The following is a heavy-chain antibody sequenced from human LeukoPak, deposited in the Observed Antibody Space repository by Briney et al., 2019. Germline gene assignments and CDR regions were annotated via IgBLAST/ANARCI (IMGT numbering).Heavy chain of an antibody. D-gene: IGHD3-10*01. J-gene: IGHJ4*02. CDR1: GFTFSSYG. CDR2: IAYDGTNI. Sequence: GGSLRLSCAASGFTFSSYGMHWVRQAPGKGLEWVAVIAYDGTNIYYVDSVKGRFTISRDNSKNTLYLQMNSLRAEDTAVYYCARKDSGRYINPFEFWGQGTLVTVSS. CDR3: ARKDSGRYINPFEF. V-gene: IGHV3-30*03.